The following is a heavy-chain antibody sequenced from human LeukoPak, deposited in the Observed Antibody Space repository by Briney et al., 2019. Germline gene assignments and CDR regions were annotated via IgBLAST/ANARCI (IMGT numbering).Heavy chain of an antibody. CDR3: ARPPPLAAAGTYYFDY. J-gene: IGHJ4*02. CDR2: ISGSGGST. D-gene: IGHD6-13*01. CDR1: GFTFDDYG. Sequence: GGSLRLSCAASGFTFDDYGMSWVRQAPGKGLEWVSAISGSGGSTYYADSVKGRFTISRDNSKNTLYLQMNSLRAEDTAVYYCARPPPLAAAGTYYFDYWGQGTLVTVSS. V-gene: IGHV3-23*01.